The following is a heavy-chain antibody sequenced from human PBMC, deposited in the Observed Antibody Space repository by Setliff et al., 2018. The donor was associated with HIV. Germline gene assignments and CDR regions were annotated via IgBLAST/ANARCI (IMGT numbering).Heavy chain of an antibody. D-gene: IGHD6-6*01. CDR2: IYNRGRT. CDR1: GGSLSSHY. V-gene: IGHV4-59*11. J-gene: IGHJ6*02. Sequence: SETLSLTCNVSGGSLSSHYWSWIRQSPVKGLEWIGTIYNRGRTSNSPSLKSRVTISVDTSKNQLSLILTSVTAADTAVYYCARVGDSRSSYGMDVWGQGTTVT. CDR3: ARVGDSRSSYGMDV.